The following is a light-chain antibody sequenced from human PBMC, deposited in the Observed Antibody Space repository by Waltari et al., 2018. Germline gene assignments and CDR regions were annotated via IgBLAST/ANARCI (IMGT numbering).Light chain of an antibody. Sequence: SYDLTQPPSVSVSPGQTARIACSGDALADQYAYWYQQRPGRAPVSLIYNDTKRASGIPERFAGSSSGRTVTLTINEVQAEDEADYYCQAADSSGSNVVFGGGTRLTVL. CDR2: NDT. CDR3: QAADSSGSNVV. J-gene: IGLJ2*01. V-gene: IGLV3-25*03. CDR1: ALADQY.